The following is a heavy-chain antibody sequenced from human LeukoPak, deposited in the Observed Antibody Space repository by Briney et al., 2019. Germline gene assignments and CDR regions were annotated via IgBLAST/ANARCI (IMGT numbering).Heavy chain of an antibody. D-gene: IGHD3-22*01. CDR1: GFTFSSYA. CDR2: ISGSGGST. CDR3: AKAPYCDSSGYYPIFDY. Sequence: GGSLRLSCAASGFTFSSYAMSWVRQAPGKGLEWVSAISGSGGSTYYADSVKGRFTISRDNSKNTLYLQMNSLRAEDTAVYYCAKAPYCDSSGYYPIFDYWGQGTLVTVSS. V-gene: IGHV3-23*01. J-gene: IGHJ4*02.